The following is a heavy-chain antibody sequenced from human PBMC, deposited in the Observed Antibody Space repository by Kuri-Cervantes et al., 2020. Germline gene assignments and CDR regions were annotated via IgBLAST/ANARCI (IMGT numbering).Heavy chain of an antibody. CDR3: ARRKQLVLDAFDI. J-gene: IGHJ3*02. Sequence: GGSLRLSCKGSGYSFTSYWIGWVRQMPGKGLEWMGIIYPGDSDTRYSPSFQGQVTISADKSISTAYLQWSSLKASDTAMYYCARRKQLVLDAFDIWGQGKMVTVSS. CDR2: IYPGDSDT. V-gene: IGHV5-51*01. D-gene: IGHD6-13*01. CDR1: GYSFTSYW.